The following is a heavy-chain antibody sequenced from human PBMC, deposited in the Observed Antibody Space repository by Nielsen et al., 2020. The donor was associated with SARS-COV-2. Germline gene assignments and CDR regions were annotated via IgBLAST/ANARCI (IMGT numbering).Heavy chain of an antibody. CDR2: ISYDGSNK. J-gene: IGHJ5*02. Sequence: GGSLRLSCTASGFKFSSHGMSWVRQAPGKGLEWVAVISYDGSNKYYADSVKGRFTISRDNSKNTLYLQMNSLRAEDTAVYYCARGANWFDPWGQGTLVTVSS. CDR3: ARGANWFDP. CDR1: GFKFSSHG. V-gene: IGHV3-30*03.